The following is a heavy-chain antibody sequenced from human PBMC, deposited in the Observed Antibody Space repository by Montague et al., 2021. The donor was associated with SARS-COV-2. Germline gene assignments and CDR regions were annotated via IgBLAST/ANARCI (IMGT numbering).Heavy chain of an antibody. Sequence: SLRLSCAASGFTDSSNYMSWVRQAPGKGLEWVSVIYSGGSTYYADSVKGRFTISRHNSKNTLYLQMNSLRAEDTAVYYCARGPFDWNYLDYYYYMDVWGKGTTVTVSS. CDR1: GFTDSSNY. D-gene: IGHD1-7*01. CDR3: ARGPFDWNYLDYYYYMDV. J-gene: IGHJ6*03. CDR2: IYSGGST. V-gene: IGHV3-53*04.